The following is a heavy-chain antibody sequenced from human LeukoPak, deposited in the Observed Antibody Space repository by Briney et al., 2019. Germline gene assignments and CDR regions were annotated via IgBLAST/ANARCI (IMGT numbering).Heavy chain of an antibody. Sequence: ASVKVSCKASGYTFTDYYMHWVRQAPGQGLEWMGWINPHSGGTDHAQKFQGRVTMTRDTSISTAYMELSRLRSDDTAVYYCARAGGEQWLISYYYYYMDVWGKGTTVTISS. J-gene: IGHJ6*03. CDR3: ARAGGEQWLISYYYYYMDV. CDR2: INPHSGGT. D-gene: IGHD6-19*01. V-gene: IGHV1-2*02. CDR1: GYTFTDYY.